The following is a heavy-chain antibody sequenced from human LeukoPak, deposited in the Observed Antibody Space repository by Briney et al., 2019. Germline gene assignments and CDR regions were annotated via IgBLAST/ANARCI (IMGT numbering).Heavy chain of an antibody. CDR2: IYTSGST. V-gene: IGHV4-61*02. CDR1: GGSISSGSYY. CDR3: ASGYYDFWSGYFY. J-gene: IGHJ4*02. Sequence: PSQTLSLTCTVSGGSISSGSYYWSWIRQPAGKGLEWIGRIYTSGSTNYNPSLKSRVTISVDTSKNQFSLKLSSVTAADTAVYYCASGYYDFWSGYFYWGQGTLVTVSS. D-gene: IGHD3-3*01.